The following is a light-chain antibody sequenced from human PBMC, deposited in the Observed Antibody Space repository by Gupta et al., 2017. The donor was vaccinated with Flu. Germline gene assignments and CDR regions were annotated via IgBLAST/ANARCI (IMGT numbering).Light chain of an antibody. Sequence: EIVLTQSPATLSLSPGERATLSCRASQSVSSFLAWYQQKPGQAPRLLIYDASKRATGIPARFSGGGAGTDFIRTISSREPEDFAIYYCQQRSNGPPMYTFGQGTKLEIK. J-gene: IGKJ2*01. CDR2: DAS. V-gene: IGKV3-11*01. CDR3: QQRSNGPPMYT. CDR1: QSVSSF.